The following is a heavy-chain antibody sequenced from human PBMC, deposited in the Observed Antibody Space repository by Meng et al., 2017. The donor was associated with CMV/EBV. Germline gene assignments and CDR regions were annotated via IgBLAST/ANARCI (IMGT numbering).Heavy chain of an antibody. Sequence: GESLKISCAASGFTVSSNYMSWVRQAPGKGLEWVSVIYSGGSIYYADSVKGRFTISRDNSKNTLYLQMNSLRAEDTAVYYCASDKVLRLRGGDYYYGMDVWGQGTTVTVSS. CDR1: GFTVSSNY. D-gene: IGHD5-12*01. CDR3: ASDKVLRLRGGDYYYGMDV. V-gene: IGHV3-53*01. J-gene: IGHJ6*02. CDR2: IYSGGSI.